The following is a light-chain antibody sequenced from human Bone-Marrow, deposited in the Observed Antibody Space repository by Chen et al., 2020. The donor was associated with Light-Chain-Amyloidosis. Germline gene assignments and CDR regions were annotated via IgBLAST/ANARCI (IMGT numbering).Light chain of an antibody. V-gene: IGLV2-23*01. J-gene: IGLJ3*02. CDR1: SSDVGSYNL. CDR2: EDI. Sequence: QSALTQPASVSGSLGQSITISCTGTSSDVGSYNLVSWYQQHPGKAPKLMIYEDIKRPSGVSNRFSGSKSGNTASLTISGLQAEDEADYYCCSYAGSSTPWVFGGGTKLTVL. CDR3: CSYAGSSTPWV.